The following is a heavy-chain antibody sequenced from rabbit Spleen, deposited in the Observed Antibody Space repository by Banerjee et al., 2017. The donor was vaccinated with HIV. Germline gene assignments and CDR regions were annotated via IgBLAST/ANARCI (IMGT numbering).Heavy chain of an antibody. CDR2: IAGSSSGFT. J-gene: IGHJ4*01. CDR1: GFSFSDRDV. V-gene: IGHV1S45*01. CDR3: VKDGRSLSSGWGGDL. Sequence: QEQLEESGGGLVKPEGSLTLTCKASGFSFSDRDVMCWVRQAPGKGLEWISCIAGSSSGFTYSATWAKSRFTCSKTSSTTVTLQMTSLTVADTATYFCVKDGRSLSSGWGGDLWGPGTLVTVS. D-gene: IGHD4-1*01.